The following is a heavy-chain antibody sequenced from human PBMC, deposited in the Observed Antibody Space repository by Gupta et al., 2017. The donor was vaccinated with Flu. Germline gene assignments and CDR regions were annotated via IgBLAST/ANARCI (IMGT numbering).Heavy chain of an antibody. D-gene: IGHD6-19*01. CDR2: ISSSGGST. CDR1: SSYA. CDR3: ANAVY. V-gene: IGHV3-23*01. Sequence: SSYAMSWVRQAPGKGLEWVSTISSSGGSTYYADSVKGRFTISRDNSKNTLYVQMNSLRAEDTAVYYCANAVYWGQGTLVTVSS. J-gene: IGHJ4*02.